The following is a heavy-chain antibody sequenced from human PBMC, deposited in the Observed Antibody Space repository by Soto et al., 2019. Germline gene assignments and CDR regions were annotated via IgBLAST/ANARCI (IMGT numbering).Heavy chain of an antibody. J-gene: IGHJ6*02. D-gene: IGHD6-13*01. V-gene: IGHV4-4*07. CDR1: GGSISSYY. CDR3: AGNIAAAGRRYYGMDV. Sequence: SETLSLTCTVSGGSISSYYWSWIRQPAGKGLEWIGRISTTETTNYNPSLKSRVSMSLDTSKSQVSLKLSSVTAADAAVYYCAGNIAAAGRRYYGMDVWGQGATVTVSS. CDR2: ISTTETT.